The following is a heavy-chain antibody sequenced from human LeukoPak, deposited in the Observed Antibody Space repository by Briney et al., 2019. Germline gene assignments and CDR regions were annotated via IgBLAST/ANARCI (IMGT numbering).Heavy chain of an antibody. D-gene: IGHD2-2*01. CDR1: AFTFSNYA. CDR2: ISHDERNI. CDR3: AKDRTGLLVVPAALDY. Sequence: PGGSLRLSCAASAFTFSNYAMHWVRQAPGKGLEWVAVISHDERNIYYADSVKGRFTISRDNSKNTLYLQMNSLRAEDTAVYYCAKDRTGLLVVPAALDYWGQGTLVTVSS. V-gene: IGHV3-30*18. J-gene: IGHJ4*02.